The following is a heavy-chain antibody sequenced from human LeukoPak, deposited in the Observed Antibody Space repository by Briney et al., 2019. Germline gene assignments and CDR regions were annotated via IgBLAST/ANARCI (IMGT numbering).Heavy chain of an antibody. V-gene: IGHV3-23*01. D-gene: IGHD3-22*01. J-gene: IGHJ4*02. CDR3: AKDYYYDSSGPSDY. Sequence: GGSLRLSCAASGFTFSSYAISWVRQAPGKGLEWVSAISGSGGSTYYADSVKGRFTISRDNSKNTLYLQMNSLRAEDTAVYYCAKDYYYDSSGPSDYWGQGTLVTVSS. CDR2: ISGSGGST. CDR1: GFTFSSYA.